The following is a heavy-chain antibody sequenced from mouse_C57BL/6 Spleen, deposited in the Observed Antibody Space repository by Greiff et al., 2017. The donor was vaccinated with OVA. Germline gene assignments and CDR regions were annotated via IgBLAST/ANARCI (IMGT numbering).Heavy chain of an antibody. V-gene: IGHV1-55*01. Sequence: VQLQQPGAELVKPGASVKMSCKASGYTFTSYWITWVKQRPGQGLEWIGDIYPGSGSTNYNEKFKSKATLTVDTSSSTAYMQLSSLTSEDSVVYYCARGSTMVTTDYWGQGTTLTVSS. J-gene: IGHJ2*01. CDR3: ARGSTMVTTDY. CDR1: GYTFTSYW. D-gene: IGHD2-2*01. CDR2: IYPGSGST.